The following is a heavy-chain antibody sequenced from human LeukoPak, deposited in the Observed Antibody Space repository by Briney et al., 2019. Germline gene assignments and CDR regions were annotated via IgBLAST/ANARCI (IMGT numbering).Heavy chain of an antibody. D-gene: IGHD5-24*01. CDR2: IKQYGSEK. CDR1: GFTFSSYW. J-gene: IGHJ4*02. Sequence: GGSLRLSCAASGFTFSSYWMTWVRQAPGKGLEWVATIKQYGSEKYYVDSVKGRFTISRDNTKSSLYLQMNSLRAEDTAVYYCARDAVEMVDYWGQGTLVTVSS. CDR3: ARDAVEMVDY. V-gene: IGHV3-7*01.